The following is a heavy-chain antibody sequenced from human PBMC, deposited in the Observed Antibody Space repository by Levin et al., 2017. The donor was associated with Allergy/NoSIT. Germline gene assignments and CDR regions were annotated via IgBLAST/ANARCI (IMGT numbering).Heavy chain of an antibody. CDR1: GFTFDDYA. D-gene: IGHD3-10*01. CDR3: AKDMVRGVISLDYDAFDI. J-gene: IGHJ3*02. Sequence: PGGSLRLSCAASGFTFDDYAMHWVRQAPGKGLEWVSGISWNSGSIGYADSVKGRFTISRDNAKNSLYLQMNSLRAEDTALYYCAKDMVRGVISLDYDAFDIWGQGTMVTVSS. V-gene: IGHV3-9*01. CDR2: ISWNSGSI.